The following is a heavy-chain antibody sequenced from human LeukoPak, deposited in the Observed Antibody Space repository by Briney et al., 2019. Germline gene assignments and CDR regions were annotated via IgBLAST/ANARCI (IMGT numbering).Heavy chain of an antibody. D-gene: IGHD3-10*01. CDR2: IDPSDSYS. V-gene: IGHV5-10-1*01. CDR1: GYSFTSYW. Sequence: GESLKISCKGSGYSFTSYWISWVRQMPGKGLEWVGRIDPSDSYSNYSPSFQGHVTISADKSISTAYLQWSSLKASDTAMYYCARRVYSGDWFDPWGQGTLVTVSS. J-gene: IGHJ5*02. CDR3: ARRVYSGDWFDP.